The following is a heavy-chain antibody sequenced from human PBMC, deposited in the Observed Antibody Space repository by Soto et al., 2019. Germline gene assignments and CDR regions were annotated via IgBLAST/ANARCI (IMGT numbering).Heavy chain of an antibody. V-gene: IGHV3-23*01. CDR2: LGVRST. D-gene: IGHD6-13*01. J-gene: IGHJ3*01. CDR1: GVTFSDYA. Sequence: GRALTLSCAPSGVTFSDYAMSCVRQDPGMGLEWVSTLGVRSTYYADSVKGRFTISRDNSNNALYLQMNSLRVGDTAVYYRAKGTLAKPPGTRAFDVWGQGTMVNVS. CDR3: AKGTLAKPPGTRAFDV.